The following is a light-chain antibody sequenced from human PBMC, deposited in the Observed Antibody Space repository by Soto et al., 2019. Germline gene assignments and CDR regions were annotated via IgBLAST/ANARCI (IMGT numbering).Light chain of an antibody. Sequence: ELVLTQSPATLSLSPGERATLSCRASQSVSSYLAWYQQKPGQAPRLLIYDASNRATSIPARFSGSGSGTDFTLTISSLEPEDVAVYYCQHRITLITFGQGTRLEIK. J-gene: IGKJ5*01. V-gene: IGKV3-11*01. CDR2: DAS. CDR3: QHRITLIT. CDR1: QSVSSY.